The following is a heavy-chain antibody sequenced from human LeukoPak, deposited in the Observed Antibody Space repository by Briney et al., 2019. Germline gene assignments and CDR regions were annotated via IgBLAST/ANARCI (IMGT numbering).Heavy chain of an antibody. CDR1: AGSISSSNYY. CDR2: IYYSGST. Sequence: SETLSLTCTVSAGSISSSNYYWGWIRQPPGKGLEWIGSIYYSGSTYYNPSLKSRVTISVDTSKNQFSLKLSSVTAADTAVYYCARGFTIFGVVISPGYMDVWGKGTTVTVSS. J-gene: IGHJ6*03. V-gene: IGHV4-39*07. D-gene: IGHD3-3*01. CDR3: ARGFTIFGVVISPGYMDV.